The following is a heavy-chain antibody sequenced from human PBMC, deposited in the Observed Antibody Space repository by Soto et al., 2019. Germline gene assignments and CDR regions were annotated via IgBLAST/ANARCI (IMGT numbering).Heavy chain of an antibody. CDR2: ISAYNGNT. CDR3: AREEAVAGTQPRMDV. J-gene: IGHJ6*02. CDR1: GYTFTSYG. V-gene: IGHV1-18*01. D-gene: IGHD6-19*01. Sequence: GASVKVSCKASGYTFTSYGISWVRQAPGQGLEWMGWISAYNGNTNYAQKLQGRVTMTTDTSTSTAYMELRSLRSDDTAVYYCAREEAVAGTQPRMDVWGQGTTVTVSS.